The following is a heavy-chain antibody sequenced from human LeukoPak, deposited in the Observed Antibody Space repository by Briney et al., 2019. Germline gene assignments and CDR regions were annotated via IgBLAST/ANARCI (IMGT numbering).Heavy chain of an antibody. D-gene: IGHD4-17*01. CDR3: ARDHDYGDYVEDY. V-gene: IGHV3-23*01. Sequence: GGSLRLSCAASGFTFSSYAMSWVRQAPGKGLEWVSAISGSGGSTYYADSVKGRFTISRDNSKNTLYLQMNSLRAEDTAVYYCARDHDYGDYVEDYWGQGTLVTVSS. J-gene: IGHJ4*02. CDR2: ISGSGGST. CDR1: GFTFSSYA.